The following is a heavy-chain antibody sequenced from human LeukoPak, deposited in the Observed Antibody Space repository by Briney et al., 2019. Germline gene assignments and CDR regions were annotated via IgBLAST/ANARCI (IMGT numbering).Heavy chain of an antibody. Sequence: GASVKVSCKVSGYTLTELSMHWVRQAPGQRLEWMGWINAGNGNTKYSQKFQGRVTITRDTSARTAYMELSSLRSEDTVVYYCARASTIYDSSGYYRDHYFDYWGQGTLVTVSS. V-gene: IGHV1-3*01. CDR2: INAGNGNT. CDR3: ARASTIYDSSGYYRDHYFDY. D-gene: IGHD3-22*01. CDR1: GYTLTELS. J-gene: IGHJ4*02.